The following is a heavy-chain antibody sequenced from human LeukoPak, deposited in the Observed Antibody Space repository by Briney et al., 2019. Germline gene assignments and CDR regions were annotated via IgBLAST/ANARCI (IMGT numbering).Heavy chain of an antibody. Sequence: GGSLRLSCAASGFTFSSYWMSWVRQAPGKGLEWVANIKQDGSEKYYVDSVKGRFTISRDNAKNSLYLQMNSLRAEDTAVYYCASTLVGATLYFDYWGQGTLVTVSS. D-gene: IGHD1-26*01. CDR2: IKQDGSEK. CDR1: GFTFSSYW. J-gene: IGHJ4*02. CDR3: ASTLVGATLYFDY. V-gene: IGHV3-7*01.